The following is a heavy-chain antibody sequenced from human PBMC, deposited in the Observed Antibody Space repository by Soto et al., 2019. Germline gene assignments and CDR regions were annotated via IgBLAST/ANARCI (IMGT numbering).Heavy chain of an antibody. Sequence: EVQLLESGGGLVQPWGSLRLSCEASGFTFRTYAMSWVRQAPGKGLEWVSAISGSDGTTRYADSVKGRFTISRDNSKNALYLQLTSLRAEDTAVYYSATASYDFWSAYPNWFYSWGQGSLVTVSS. CDR1: GFTFRTYA. CDR2: ISGSDGTT. V-gene: IGHV3-23*01. CDR3: ATASYDFWSAYPNWFYS. J-gene: IGHJ5*01. D-gene: IGHD3-3*01.